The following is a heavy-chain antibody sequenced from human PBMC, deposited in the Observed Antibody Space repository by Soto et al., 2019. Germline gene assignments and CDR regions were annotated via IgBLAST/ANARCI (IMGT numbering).Heavy chain of an antibody. J-gene: IGHJ4*02. D-gene: IGHD1-26*01. V-gene: IGHV3-30*03. CDR1: GFNFSAYG. CDR2: LSFDASKK. Sequence: SLRLSCAASGFNFSAYGMHWVRQAPGTGLELVALLSFDASKKYYADSVKGRFTISRDTSRNTLYLQMNSLRVEDTAVYYCRVGCADWGQGTLVTVSS. CDR3: RVGCAD.